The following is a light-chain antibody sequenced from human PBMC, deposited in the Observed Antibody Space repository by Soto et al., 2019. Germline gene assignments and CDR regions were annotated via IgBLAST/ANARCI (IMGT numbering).Light chain of an antibody. V-gene: IGLV7-46*01. J-gene: IGLJ2*01. CDR2: DTS. Sequence: QAVVTQEPSLTVSPGGTVTLTCAPSTGAVTSGHYPYWFQQKPGQAPRTLIYDTSNKHSWTPARFSGSLLGGKPALTLSGAQPEDEAEYFCLLSYGGARRVFGGGTKVTVL. CDR1: TGAVTSGHY. CDR3: LLSYGGARRV.